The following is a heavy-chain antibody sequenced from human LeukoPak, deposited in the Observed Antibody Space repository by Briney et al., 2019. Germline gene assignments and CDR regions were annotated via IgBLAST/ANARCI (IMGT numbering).Heavy chain of an antibody. D-gene: IGHD1-20*01. V-gene: IGHV1-69*13. CDR3: ARGTLNWNDGGAYLYHYGLDV. Sequence: SVKVSCKVSGGTFRSHAINWVRQAPGQGLEWMGGIIPMFGTANYAQNIQGRVTITADDSTTTAYMQLSGLRSDDAAVYYCARGTLNWNDGGAYLYHYGLDVWGQGTTVSVSS. CDR2: IIPMFGTA. J-gene: IGHJ6*02. CDR1: GGTFRSHA.